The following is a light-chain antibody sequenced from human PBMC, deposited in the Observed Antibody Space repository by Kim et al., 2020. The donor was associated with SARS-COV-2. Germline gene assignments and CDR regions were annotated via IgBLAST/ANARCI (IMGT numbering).Light chain of an antibody. V-gene: IGLV1-44*01. Sequence: QSVLTQPPSASGTPGQRVTISCSGYSSNIGSNSVTWHQQVPGTAPKLLINIHNQRPSGVPDRFSGSKSDTSASLAISGLQSEDEADYYCAAWDGSVGAWVFGGGTKVTVL. J-gene: IGLJ3*02. CDR1: SSNIGSNS. CDR2: IHN. CDR3: AAWDGSVGAWV.